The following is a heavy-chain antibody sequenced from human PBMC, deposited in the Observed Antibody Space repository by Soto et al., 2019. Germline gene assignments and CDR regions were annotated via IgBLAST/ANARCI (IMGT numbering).Heavy chain of an antibody. J-gene: IGHJ5*02. D-gene: IGHD3-3*01. V-gene: IGHV4-39*01. CDR1: GGSISSSSYY. CDR2: IYYSGST. Sequence: KASETLSLTCTVSGGSISSSSYYWGWIRQPPGKGLEWIGSIYYSGSTYYNPSLKGRVTISVDTSKNQFSLKLSSVTAADTAVYYCARGITIFGVVITDYNWFDPWGQGTLVTVSS. CDR3: ARGITIFGVVITDYNWFDP.